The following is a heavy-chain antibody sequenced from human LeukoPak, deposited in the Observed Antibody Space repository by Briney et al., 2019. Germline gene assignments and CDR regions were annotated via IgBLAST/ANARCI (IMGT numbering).Heavy chain of an antibody. CDR3: ARGGTRRITAVAGVTFDY. CDR2: IYYSGST. D-gene: IGHD6-19*01. J-gene: IGHJ4*02. V-gene: IGHV4-59*01. CDR1: GGSISSYY. Sequence: PSETLSLTCTVSGGSISSYYWSWIRQPPGKGLEWIGYIYYSGSTNYNPSLKSRVTISVDTSKNQFSLKLTSLTAADTAVYYCARGGTRRITAVAGVTFDYWGQGTLVTVSS.